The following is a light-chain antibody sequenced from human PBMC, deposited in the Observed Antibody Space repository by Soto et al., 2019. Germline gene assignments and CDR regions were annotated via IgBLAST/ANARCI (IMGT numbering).Light chain of an antibody. Sequence: EIVLTQSPGTLSLSPGERATLSCRASQSVSSSYLAWYQQKRGQAPRLVIYGASTRASGIADRFSGSGSWTDFTLTRSRLEPVDFAVYFWQQYGSSPPAYTFGQGTKLEIK. J-gene: IGKJ2*01. CDR1: QSVSSSY. CDR3: QQYGSSPPAYT. CDR2: GAS. V-gene: IGKV3-20*01.